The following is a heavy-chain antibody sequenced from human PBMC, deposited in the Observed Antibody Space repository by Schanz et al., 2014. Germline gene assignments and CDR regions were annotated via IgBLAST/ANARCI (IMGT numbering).Heavy chain of an antibody. Sequence: QVQLVESGGGVVQPGRSLRLSCAASGITLSGYGLHWVRQVPGKGLEWVGFISFDGRNTGYAHSVKGRFTISRDNSKNTVNLQMNSLRAEDTAVYYCARDQSPYTNSSDVRYFDYWGQGSLVTVSS. CDR3: ARDQSPYTNSSDVRYFDY. CDR1: GITLSGYG. CDR2: ISFDGRNT. D-gene: IGHD6-6*01. J-gene: IGHJ4*02. V-gene: IGHV3-30*03.